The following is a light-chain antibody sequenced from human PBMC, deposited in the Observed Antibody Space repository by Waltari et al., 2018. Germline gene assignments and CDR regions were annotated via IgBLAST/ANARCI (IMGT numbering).Light chain of an antibody. Sequence: AIQMTQSPSSLSASVGDRVTITCRASQGIRNDLGWYQQKPGDAPKLLIYTASTLQSGVPSRFSGSGAGTDFTLTINSLQPEDFATYFCLQDYSYPRTFGQGTKVEIK. J-gene: IGKJ1*01. CDR3: LQDYSYPRT. CDR2: TAS. V-gene: IGKV1-6*01. CDR1: QGIRND.